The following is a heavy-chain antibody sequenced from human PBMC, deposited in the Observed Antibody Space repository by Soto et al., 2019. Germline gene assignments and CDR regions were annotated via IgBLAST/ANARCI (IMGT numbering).Heavy chain of an antibody. J-gene: IGHJ4*02. Sequence: QVQLQESGPGLVKPSQTLSLTCTVSGGSVSSADWNWSWIRQPPGKGLEWIGHIYEGGRTYSNPSLMSRATISLDTSKNLFSLNLKSVTAADTAVYYCTRGPSGDKVDFWGQGLRVTVSS. V-gene: IGHV4-30-4*08. CDR2: IYEGGRT. CDR3: TRGPSGDKVDF. D-gene: IGHD7-27*01. CDR1: GGSVSSADWN.